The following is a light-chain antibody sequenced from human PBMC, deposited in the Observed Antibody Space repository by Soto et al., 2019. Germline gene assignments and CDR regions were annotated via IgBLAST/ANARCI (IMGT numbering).Light chain of an antibody. CDR2: AAS. CDR1: QSVSNNY. Sequence: TQSPGSVSLSQGEIATLSGTSSQSVSNNYLAWYKQKPGQAPRLLIYAASTRATGIPDRFSGSGSGTDLTLTISRREPEDFAVYYCYQKGSSGTFGKGTNVDIK. CDR3: YQKGSSGT. V-gene: IGKV3-20*01. J-gene: IGKJ1*01.